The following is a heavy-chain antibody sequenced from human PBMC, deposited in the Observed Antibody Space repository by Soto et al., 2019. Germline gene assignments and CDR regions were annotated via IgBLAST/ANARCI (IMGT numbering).Heavy chain of an antibody. CDR3: AKDFIGTAPDAFEI. Sequence: GGSLRLSCAASGFTFSGSAMSWVRQAPEKGLEWVSTISGSGGSTYYADSVKGRFTISRDNSKNTLYLQVNSLRAEDTAVYYCAKDFIGTAPDAFEIWGQGTMVTVSS. CDR2: ISGSGGST. J-gene: IGHJ3*02. D-gene: IGHD6-13*01. CDR1: GFTFSGSA. V-gene: IGHV3-23*01.